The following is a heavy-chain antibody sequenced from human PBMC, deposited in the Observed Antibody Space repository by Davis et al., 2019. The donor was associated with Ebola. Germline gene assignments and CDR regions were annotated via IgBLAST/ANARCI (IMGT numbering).Heavy chain of an antibody. D-gene: IGHD1-1*01. CDR3: ARDDWNQNWFDP. Sequence: AASVKVSCKASGGTFSSHAISWVRQAPGQGLEWMGGIIPIFGTANYAQKFQGRVTITADESTSTAYMELSSLRSEDTAVYYCARDDWNQNWFDPWGQGTLVTVSS. J-gene: IGHJ5*02. CDR2: IIPIFGTA. V-gene: IGHV1-69*13. CDR1: GGTFSSHA.